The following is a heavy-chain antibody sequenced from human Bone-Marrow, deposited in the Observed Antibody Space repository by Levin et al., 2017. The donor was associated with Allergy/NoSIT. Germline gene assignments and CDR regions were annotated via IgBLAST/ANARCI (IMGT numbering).Heavy chain of an antibody. Sequence: GESLKISCAASGFTFSSYAMSWVRQAPGKGLEWVSAISGSGGSTYYADSVKGRFTISRDNSKNTLYLQMNSLRAEDTAVYYCAKSWRRSGYLFDYWGQGTLVTVSS. D-gene: IGHD3-3*01. V-gene: IGHV3-23*01. CDR3: AKSWRRSGYLFDY. J-gene: IGHJ4*02. CDR1: GFTFSSYA. CDR2: ISGSGGST.